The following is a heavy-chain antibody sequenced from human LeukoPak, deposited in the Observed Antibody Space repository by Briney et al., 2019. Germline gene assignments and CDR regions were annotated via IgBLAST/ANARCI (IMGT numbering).Heavy chain of an antibody. J-gene: IGHJ3*02. CDR1: GFTFSSYE. CDR2: ISSSGSTI. V-gene: IGHV3-48*03. CDR3: ARERIGDDAFDI. D-gene: IGHD2-15*01. Sequence: GGSLGLSCAASGFTFSSYEMNWVRQAPGKGLEWVSYISSSGSTIYYADSVKGRFTISRDNAKNSLYLQTNSLRAEDTAVYYCARERIGDDAFDIWGQGTMVTVSS.